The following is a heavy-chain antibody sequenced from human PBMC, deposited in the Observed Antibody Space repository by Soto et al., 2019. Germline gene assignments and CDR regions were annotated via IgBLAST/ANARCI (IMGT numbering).Heavy chain of an antibody. CDR1: GYAFSSHY. D-gene: IGHD4-17*01. CDR3: GGDGAATSTGFDY. V-gene: IGHV1-46*03. J-gene: IGHJ4*02. CDR2: VNPSGDRT. Sequence: QVLLVQSAAEVKEPGASVKLSCKASGYAFSSHYMYWVRQAPGQGLEWMGRVNPSGDRTTYSQKFQGRITMTRDTSTSTFYLEVRSLTSGDMAVYYCGGDGAATSTGFDYWGQGTLVTVSS.